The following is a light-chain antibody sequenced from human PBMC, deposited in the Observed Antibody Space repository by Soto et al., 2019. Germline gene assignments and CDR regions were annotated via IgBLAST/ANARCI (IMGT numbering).Light chain of an antibody. CDR2: AAS. V-gene: IGKV1-39*01. J-gene: IGKJ5*01. CDR1: QSISSY. Sequence: KMLQGLSFLSGSVGERVKSNVRASQSISSYLNWYQQKPGKAPKLLIYAASSLQSRVPSSFSGSGSGTDVTLTISSLQPEDFATYYCQQSYSTPITFGQGTRLE. CDR3: QQSYSTPIT.